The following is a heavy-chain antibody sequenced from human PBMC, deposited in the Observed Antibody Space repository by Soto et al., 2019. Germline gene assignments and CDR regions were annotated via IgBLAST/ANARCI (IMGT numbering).Heavy chain of an antibody. J-gene: IGHJ6*02. D-gene: IGHD3-22*01. V-gene: IGHV3-15*01. CDR2: ISYDGGTT. CDR1: GFTFSSYG. Sequence: PGGSLRLSCAASGFTFSSYGMHWVRQAPGKGLEWVAVISYDGGTTDYAAPVKGRFTISRDDSKNTLYLQMNSLKTEDTAVYYCTTLGHYYDSSPLDVWGQGTTVTVSS. CDR3: TTLGHYYDSSPLDV.